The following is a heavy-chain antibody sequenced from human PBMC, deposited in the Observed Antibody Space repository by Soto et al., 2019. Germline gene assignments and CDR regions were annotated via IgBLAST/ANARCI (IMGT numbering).Heavy chain of an antibody. D-gene: IGHD5-18*01. CDR3: ATLAGCSYGYRFDY. CDR1: GVTFSSYS. V-gene: IGHV3-48*01. J-gene: IGHJ4*02. CDR2: ISSSSSTI. Sequence: GGSLRHSCAASGVTFSSYSMTWVRQAPGKGLEWVSYISSSSSTIYYADSLKGRFTISRDNAKNSLYLQMNSLRVEDTAVYYCATLAGCSYGYRFDYWGQGTLVTVSS.